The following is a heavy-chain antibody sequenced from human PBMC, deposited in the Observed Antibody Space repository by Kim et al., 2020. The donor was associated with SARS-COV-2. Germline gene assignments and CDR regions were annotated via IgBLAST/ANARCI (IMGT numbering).Heavy chain of an antibody. Sequence: GGSLRLSCAASGFTFSSYGMHWVRQAPGKGLEWVAVISYDGSNKYYADSVKGRFTISRDNSKNTLYLQMNSLRAEDTAVYYCAKERLTTEYWYFDLWGRGTLVTVSS. CDR1: GFTFSSYG. CDR3: AKERLTTEYWYFDL. J-gene: IGHJ2*01. D-gene: IGHD4-17*01. V-gene: IGHV3-30*18. CDR2: ISYDGSNK.